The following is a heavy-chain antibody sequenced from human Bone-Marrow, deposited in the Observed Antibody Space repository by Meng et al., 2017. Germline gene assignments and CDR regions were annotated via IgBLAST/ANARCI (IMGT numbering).Heavy chain of an antibody. D-gene: IGHD5-18*01. V-gene: IGHV4-4*02. Sequence: QVQLRESGPGLVKPSGTLSLCCGVSGASVSSGYWWTWVRQPPGKGLEWIGEFHHSGSTNYNPSLKSRVTISVDTSKNQFSLKLSSVTAADTAVYYCARGSWLQLWLQDYWGQGTLVTVSS. CDR1: GASVSSGYW. J-gene: IGHJ4*02. CDR3: ARGSWLQLWLQDY. CDR2: FHHSGST.